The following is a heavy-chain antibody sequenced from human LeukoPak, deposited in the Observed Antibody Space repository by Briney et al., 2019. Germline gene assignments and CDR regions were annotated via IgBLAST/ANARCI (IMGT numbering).Heavy chain of an antibody. D-gene: IGHD6-6*01. CDR3: ARSYSSSFLDY. V-gene: IGHV3-66*01. CDR2: LYSGGFT. CDR1: GFTVSENY. J-gene: IGHJ4*02. Sequence: GGSLRLSCAVSGFTVSENYMSWVRQAPGGGLEWVSVLYSGGFTYYADSVKGRFTISRDNSKNTLYLQMNSLRAEDTAVYYCARSYSSSFLDYWGQGTLVTVSS.